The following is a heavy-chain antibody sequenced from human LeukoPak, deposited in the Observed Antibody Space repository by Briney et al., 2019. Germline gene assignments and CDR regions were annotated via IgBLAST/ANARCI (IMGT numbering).Heavy chain of an antibody. CDR2: IKSKTDGGTT. D-gene: IGHD6-19*01. CDR3: TTAGIPVAGPYFDY. Sequence: PGGSLRLSCAASGFTFSNAWMSWVRQAPGKGLEWVGRIKSKTDGGTTDYAAPVKGRFTISRDDSKNTLYLQMNSLKTEDTAVYYCTTAGIPVAGPYFDYWGRGTLVTVSS. CDR1: GFTFSNAW. V-gene: IGHV3-15*01. J-gene: IGHJ4*02.